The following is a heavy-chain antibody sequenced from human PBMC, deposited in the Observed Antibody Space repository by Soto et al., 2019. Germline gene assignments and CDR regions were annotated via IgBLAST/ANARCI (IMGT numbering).Heavy chain of an antibody. Sequence: EVQLVESGGGLVKPGGSVRLSCAASGFTFSNAWMSWVRQAPGKGLEWVGRIKSKTAGGTTEYDAPVKDRFTISRDDSKNTLYLQMNSLKTEDTAVSYCARGHRSSGKIFDSWGQGTLVTVSS. CDR2: IKSKTAGGTT. V-gene: IGHV3-15*01. CDR1: GFTFSNAW. D-gene: IGHD3-22*01. CDR3: ARGHRSSGKIFDS. J-gene: IGHJ4*02.